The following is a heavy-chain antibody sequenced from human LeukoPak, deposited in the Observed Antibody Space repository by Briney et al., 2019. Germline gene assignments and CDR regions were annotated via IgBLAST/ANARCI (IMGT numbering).Heavy chain of an antibody. CDR3: GRDCGPLGSWSIDY. V-gene: IGHV3-11*06. D-gene: IGHD6-13*01. J-gene: IGHJ4*02. Sequence: PAGTLRLSCAASAFTFSDYYMSRIRQAPGQGLDSFSYISSSNRYTSYADSVKGRFTISRDNAKNSLYLQMNSLRDEDSAVYYCGRDCGPLGSWSIDYWGQGTLVTVSS. CDR1: AFTFSDYY. CDR2: ISSSNRYT.